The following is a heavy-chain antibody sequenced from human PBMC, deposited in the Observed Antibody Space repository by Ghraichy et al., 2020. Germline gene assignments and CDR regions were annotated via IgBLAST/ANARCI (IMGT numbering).Heavy chain of an antibody. J-gene: IGHJ4*02. D-gene: IGHD2-15*01. CDR3: AREYCSGGRCYFGTGGSHFDY. V-gene: IGHV3-74*01. CDR2: INSDGRDT. CDR1: GFSFNNYW. Sequence: GGSLRLSCAASGFSFNNYWMHWVRQAPGKGLVWVSRINSDGRDTTHADSVKGRFTISRDNARNTLYLQMNSLRAEDTAVYYCAREYCSGGRCYFGTGGSHFDYWGQGTLVTVSS.